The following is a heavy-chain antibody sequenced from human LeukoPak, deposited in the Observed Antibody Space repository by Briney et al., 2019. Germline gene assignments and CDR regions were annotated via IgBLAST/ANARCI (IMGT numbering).Heavy chain of an antibody. D-gene: IGHD3-10*01. CDR1: GFTFNTYG. CDR3: AKDSDYYGSGSYPDLFYIDF. V-gene: IGHV3-30*02. J-gene: IGHJ4*02. Sequence: SGGSLRLSCAASGFTFNTYGMHWVRQAPGKGLEWVAFIRYDESNKYYAESVEGRFTISRDDSKNTVYLQMKSLGPEDTAMYYCAKDSDYYGSGSYPDLFYIDFWGQGALVTVSS. CDR2: IRYDESNK.